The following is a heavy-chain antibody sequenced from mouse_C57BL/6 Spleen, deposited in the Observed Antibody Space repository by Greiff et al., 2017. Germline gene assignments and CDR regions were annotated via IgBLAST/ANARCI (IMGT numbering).Heavy chain of an antibody. CDR1: GFTFTDYY. Sequence: EVKVVESGGGLVQPGGSLSLSCAASGFTFTDYYMSWVRQPPGKALEWLGFIRNKANGYTTEYSASVKGRFTISRDNSQSILYLQMNALRAEDSATYYCARYPLYGNYESYYAMDYWGQGTSVTVSS. V-gene: IGHV7-3*01. CDR3: ARYPLYGNYESYYAMDY. J-gene: IGHJ4*01. CDR2: IRNKANGYTT. D-gene: IGHD2-1*01.